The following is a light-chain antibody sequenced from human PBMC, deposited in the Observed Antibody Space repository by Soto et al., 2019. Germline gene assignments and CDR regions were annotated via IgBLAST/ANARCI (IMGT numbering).Light chain of an antibody. V-gene: IGLV3-1*01. J-gene: IGLJ1*01. Sequence: SYELTQPPSVSVSPGQTATVTCSGDKLGDKYVCWYQQRPGQSPVLVIYQDNKRPSGIPERFSGSNSGNTATLTISGTQSMDEANYYCQAWDSNTYVFGSGTKLTVL. CDR2: QDN. CDR3: QAWDSNTYV. CDR1: KLGDKY.